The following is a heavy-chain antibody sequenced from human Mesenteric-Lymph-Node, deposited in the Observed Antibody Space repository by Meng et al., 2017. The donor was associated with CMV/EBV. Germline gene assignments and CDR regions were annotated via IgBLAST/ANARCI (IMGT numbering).Heavy chain of an antibody. CDR2: IKEDGSEE. V-gene: IGHV3-7*01. CDR3: ARDTWGPDY. J-gene: IGHJ4*02. Sequence: GESLKISCAASGFTFSRHWMNWVRQAPGKGLDWVANIKEDGSEENYVDSVKGRFTISRDNAKNSLYLQMNSLRVEDTAVYYCARDTWGPDYWGQGTLVTVSS. D-gene: IGHD3-16*01. CDR1: GFTFSRHW.